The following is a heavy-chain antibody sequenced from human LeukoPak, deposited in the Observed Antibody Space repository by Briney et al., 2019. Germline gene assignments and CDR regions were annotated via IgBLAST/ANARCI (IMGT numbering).Heavy chain of an antibody. CDR3: ARGHQLEPSPYYYYYMDV. CDR1: GYTFTGYY. Sequence: ASVKVSCKASGYTFTGYYMHWVRQAPGQGLEWRGWINPNSGGTNYAQKFQGRVTMTRDTSISTAYMELSRLRSDDTAVYYCARGHQLEPSPYYYYYMDVWGKGTTVTISS. V-gene: IGHV1-2*02. J-gene: IGHJ6*03. D-gene: IGHD1-1*01. CDR2: INPNSGGT.